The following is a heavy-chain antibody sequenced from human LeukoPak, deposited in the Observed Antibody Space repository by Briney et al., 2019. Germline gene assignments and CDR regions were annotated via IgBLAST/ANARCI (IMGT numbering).Heavy chain of an antibody. CDR1: GFTFNSYS. CDR3: ARGDNWNSYYYYYMDV. CDR2: ISSSGSSI. J-gene: IGHJ6*03. Sequence: GGSLRLSCAASGFTFNSYSMNWVRQAPGKGLEWVSYISSSGSSIYYADSVKGRFTISRDNAENSLNLQMNSLRAEDTAVYYCARGDNWNSYYYYYMDVWGQGTMVTVSS. D-gene: IGHD1-7*01. V-gene: IGHV3-48*04.